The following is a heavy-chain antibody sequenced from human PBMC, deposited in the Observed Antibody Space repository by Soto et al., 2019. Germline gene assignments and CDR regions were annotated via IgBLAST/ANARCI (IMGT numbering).Heavy chain of an antibody. CDR3: ASGRLVPATAKWAFDI. D-gene: IGHD2-2*01. CDR2: INPSGGST. CDR1: GYTFTSYY. Sequence: ASVKVSCKASGYTFTSYYMHWVRQAPGQGLEWMGIINPSGGSTSYAQKFQGRVTITADESTSTAYMELSSLRSEDTAVYYCASGRLVPATAKWAFDIWGQGTMVTV. J-gene: IGHJ3*02. V-gene: IGHV1-46*01.